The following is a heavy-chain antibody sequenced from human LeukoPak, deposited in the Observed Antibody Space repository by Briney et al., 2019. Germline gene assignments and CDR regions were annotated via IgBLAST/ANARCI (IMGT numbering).Heavy chain of an antibody. CDR3: AKHDLSGSYFVY. D-gene: IGHD3-10*01. Sequence: GGSLRLSCAASGFTVSSIHMVWVRQAPGKGLEWVSTICGSGSCTYYADSVKGRFTISRDNSRNTLSLQMNSLRVEDAALYYCAKHDLSGSYFVYWGQGTLVTVSS. V-gene: IGHV3-23*01. CDR1: GFTVSSIH. J-gene: IGHJ4*02. CDR2: ICGSGSCT.